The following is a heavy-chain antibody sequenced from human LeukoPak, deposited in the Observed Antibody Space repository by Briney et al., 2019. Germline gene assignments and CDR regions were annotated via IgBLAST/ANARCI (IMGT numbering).Heavy chain of an antibody. D-gene: IGHD1-1*01. V-gene: IGHV3-23*01. CDR2: ISRMGGST. J-gene: IGHJ4*02. CDR3: VKDFVGTGNFRGGDY. CDR1: GFIFSNYA. Sequence: GGSLRLSCTASGFIFSNYARASVRQPPGKGLGWVSGISRMGGSTHYADSVKGRFAISRDNSKNILYLQMNSLRAEDTALYYCVKDFVGTGNFRGGDYWGQGTLVTVSS.